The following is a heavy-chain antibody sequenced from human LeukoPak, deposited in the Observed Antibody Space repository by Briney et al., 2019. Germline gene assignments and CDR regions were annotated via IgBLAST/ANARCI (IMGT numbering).Heavy chain of an antibody. V-gene: IGHV3-66*01. J-gene: IGHJ4*02. CDR3: ARGSVQLVWFGELSAYFDY. CDR2: IYSGGST. Sequence: HPGGSLRLSCAASGFTVSSNYMSWVRQAPGKGLEWVSVIYSGGSTYYADSVKGRFTISRDNSKNTLYLQMNSLRAEDTAVYYCARGSVQLVWFGELSAYFDYWGQGTLVTVSS. D-gene: IGHD3-10*01. CDR1: GFTVSSNY.